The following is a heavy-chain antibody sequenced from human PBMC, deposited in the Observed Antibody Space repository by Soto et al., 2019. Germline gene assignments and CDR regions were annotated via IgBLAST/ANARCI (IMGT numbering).Heavy chain of an antibody. CDR3: ARDRIGAVDTALAHYYYSGMDV. CDR2: ISFDGSHK. D-gene: IGHD5-18*01. J-gene: IGHJ6*02. CDR1: LRKST. V-gene: IGHV3-30-3*01. Sequence: LRKSTVHRGGQATSTRKEWVALISFDGSHKHYAESVKGRFTISRDNSKNTLYLQMNSLRADDTAFYYCARDRIGAVDTALAHYYYSGMDVWGPGTRVTSP.